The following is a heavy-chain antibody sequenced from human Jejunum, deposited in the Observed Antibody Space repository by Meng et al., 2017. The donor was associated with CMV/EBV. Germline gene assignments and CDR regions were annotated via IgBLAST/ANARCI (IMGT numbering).Heavy chain of an antibody. CDR3: ARAGAWGFGMDV. Sequence: CSVSGNTINSSFWAWIRQPPGRGLEWVGYIYYIGSTNYNPSLKSRVTISLDTSKKQFSLKLKSVTAADTAIYYCARAGAWGFGMDVWGQGTTVTVSS. D-gene: IGHD3-16*01. CDR1: GNTINSSF. CDR2: IYYIGST. J-gene: IGHJ6*02. V-gene: IGHV4-59*01.